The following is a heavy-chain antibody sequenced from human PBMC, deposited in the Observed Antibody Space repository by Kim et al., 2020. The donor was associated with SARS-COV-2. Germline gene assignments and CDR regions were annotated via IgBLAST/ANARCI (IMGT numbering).Heavy chain of an antibody. Sequence: ASVKVSCKASGYTFTSYGISWVRQPPVQSLYWLAWISAYHCNTNYAQKLHAMVTMPTDTSTSTAYIDLRRLRSDDTPVYYFSSHTVYSIGGCFFASPYF. J-gene: IGHJ1*01. CDR1: GYTFTSYG. V-gene: IGHV1-18*01. D-gene: IGHD2-15*01. CDR2: ISAYHCNT. CDR3: SSHTVYSIGGCFFASPYF.